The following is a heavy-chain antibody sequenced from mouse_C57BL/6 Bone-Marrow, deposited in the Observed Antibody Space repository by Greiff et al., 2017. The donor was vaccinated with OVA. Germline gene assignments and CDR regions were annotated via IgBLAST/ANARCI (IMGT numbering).Heavy chain of an antibody. CDR3: ARSLGREKFDV. V-gene: IGHV1-72*01. CDR2: LDPNSGGA. J-gene: IGHJ1*03. D-gene: IGHD4-1*01. Sequence: QVHVKQPGAELVKPGASVKLSCKASGYTFTSYWMHWVKQRPGRGLEWIGRLDPNSGGAKYNEKFKSKATLTVDKPSSTAYMQLSSLTSEDAAVYYCARSLGREKFDVWGTGTTVTVSS. CDR1: GYTFTSYW.